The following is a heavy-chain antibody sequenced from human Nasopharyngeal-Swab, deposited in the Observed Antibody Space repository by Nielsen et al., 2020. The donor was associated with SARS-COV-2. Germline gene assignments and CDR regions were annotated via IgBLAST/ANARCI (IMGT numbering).Heavy chain of an antibody. CDR3: ARGAHNYDSSGYSPRY. CDR1: GFTFSDYY. J-gene: IGHJ4*02. CDR2: ISSSGSTI. Sequence: LKISCAASGFTFSDYYMSWIRQAPGKGLEWVSYISSSGSTIYYADSVKGRFTISRDNAKNSLYLQMNSLRAEDTAVYYCARGAHNYDSSGYSPRYWGQGTLVTVSS. D-gene: IGHD3-22*01. V-gene: IGHV3-11*04.